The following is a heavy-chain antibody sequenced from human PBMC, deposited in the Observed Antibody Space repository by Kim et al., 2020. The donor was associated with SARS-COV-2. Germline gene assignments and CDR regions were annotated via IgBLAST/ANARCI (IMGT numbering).Heavy chain of an antibody. D-gene: IGHD2-15*01. J-gene: IGHJ4*02. CDR2: INPSGDST. V-gene: IGHV1-46*01. Sequence: ASVKVSCKAFGYTFTSYYMHWVRQAPGQGLDWMGIINPSGDSTSYAQKFQGRVTMTRDTSTSTVYMELSNLRSEDTAVYYCASGERLTVTATPYWGQGTLVTVSS. CDR1: GYTFTSYY. CDR3: ASGERLTVTATPY.